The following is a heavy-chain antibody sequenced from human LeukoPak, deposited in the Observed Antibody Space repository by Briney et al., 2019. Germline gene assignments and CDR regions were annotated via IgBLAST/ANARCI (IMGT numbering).Heavy chain of an antibody. V-gene: IGHV1-2*04. D-gene: IGHD4-17*01. CDR2: INPNSGGT. J-gene: IGHJ3*02. Sequence: ASVKVSCKASGYTFTGYYMHWVRQAPGRGLEWMGWINPNSGGTNYAQKFQGWVTMTRDTSISTAYMELSRLRSDDTAVYYCARADYGDQSGAFDIWGQGTMVTVSS. CDR3: ARADYGDQSGAFDI. CDR1: GYTFTGYY.